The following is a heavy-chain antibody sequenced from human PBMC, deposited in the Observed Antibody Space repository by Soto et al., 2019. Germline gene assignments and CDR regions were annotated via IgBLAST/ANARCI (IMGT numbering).Heavy chain of an antibody. V-gene: IGHV3-30*18. CDR3: AKESGGERYAAYFDL. CDR2: ISAGGNTK. CDR1: GFTLSNIG. J-gene: IGHJ4*02. Sequence: QVQLVESGGGVVQPGTSLRLACAASGFTLSNIGMQWVRQAPGKGLEWVAVISAGGNTKYYADSVKGRFTISRDNSKNTLFLPMNSLRTEDTAVYYCAKESGGERYAAYFDLWGQGTLVTVSA. D-gene: IGHD2-21*01.